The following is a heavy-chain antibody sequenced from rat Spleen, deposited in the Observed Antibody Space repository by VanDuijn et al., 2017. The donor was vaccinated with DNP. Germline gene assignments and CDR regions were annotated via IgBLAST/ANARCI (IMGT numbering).Heavy chain of an antibody. CDR1: GYSITSCC. CDR2: ISYSGTT. V-gene: IGHV3-1*01. D-gene: IGHD1-11*01. J-gene: IGHJ2*01. Sequence: EVQLQESGPGLVEPSQSLSLTCSVTGYSITSCCRWTWIRKFPRNKMEYIGHISYSGTTNYNPSLKSRISITRDTSKNQFFLQLNSVTTEDTAMYFCARTTETIVSSYYFDYWGQGVMVTVSS. CDR3: ARTTETIVSSYYFDY.